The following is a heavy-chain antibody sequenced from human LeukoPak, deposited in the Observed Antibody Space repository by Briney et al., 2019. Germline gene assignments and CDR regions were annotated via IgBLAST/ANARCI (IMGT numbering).Heavy chain of an antibody. D-gene: IGHD3-9*01. CDR2: IKQDGSEK. CDR3: ARPVLRYFDWLDFFDY. J-gene: IGHJ4*02. CDR1: GFTFSSYW. V-gene: IGHV3-7*01. Sequence: PGGSLRLSCAASGFTFSSYWMSWVRQAPGKGLEWVAIIKQDGSEKYYVDSVKGRFTISRDNAKNSLYLQMNSLRAEDTAVYYCARPVLRYFDWLDFFDYWGQGTLVTVSS.